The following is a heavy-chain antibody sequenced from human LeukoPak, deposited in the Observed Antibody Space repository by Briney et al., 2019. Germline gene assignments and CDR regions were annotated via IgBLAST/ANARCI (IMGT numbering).Heavy chain of an antibody. CDR2: ISGSGGST. J-gene: IGHJ4*02. CDR3: AKAPFTTESSDY. V-gene: IGHV3-23*01. CDR1: GFTFSSYA. D-gene: IGHD3-3*01. Sequence: PGGSLRLSCAASGFTFSSYAMSWVRQAPGKGLEWVSAISGSGGSTYYADSVKGRFTISRDNSKNTLYLQVNSLRAEDAAVYYCAKAPFTTESSDYWGQGTLVTVSS.